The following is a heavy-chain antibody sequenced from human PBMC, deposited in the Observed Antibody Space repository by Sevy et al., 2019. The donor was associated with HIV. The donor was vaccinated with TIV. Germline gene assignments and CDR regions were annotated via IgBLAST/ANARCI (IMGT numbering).Heavy chain of an antibody. CDR3: ARTVFYDKNDKSTTYYRNFDY. D-gene: IGHD3-16*01. J-gene: IGHJ4*02. V-gene: IGHV3-74*01. CDR1: GFTFSTYW. Sequence: GGSLRLSCAASGFTFSTYWMHWVRQAPGKGLVWVSCISSDGSITSYADSVKGRFTISRDNTRNTLYLQMNSLRTEDTAVYYCARTVFYDKNDKSTTYYRNFDYWGQGTLVTVSS. CDR2: ISSDGSIT.